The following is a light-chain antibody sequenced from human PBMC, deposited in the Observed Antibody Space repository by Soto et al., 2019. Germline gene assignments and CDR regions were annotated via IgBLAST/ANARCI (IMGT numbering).Light chain of an antibody. CDR3: QQYDTYFRYT. CDR1: QSISSY. Sequence: DIQMTQSPSSLSASVGDRVTITCRASQSISSYLNWYQQKPGKAPKLLIYAASSLQSGVPSRFSGSGSGTDFTLTIGSLQPDDFANYYCQQYDTYFRYTFGQGTKVDIK. CDR2: AAS. V-gene: IGKV1-39*01. J-gene: IGKJ2*01.